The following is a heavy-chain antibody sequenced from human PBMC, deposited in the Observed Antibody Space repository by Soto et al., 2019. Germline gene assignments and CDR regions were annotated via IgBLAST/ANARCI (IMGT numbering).Heavy chain of an antibody. CDR3: ARVPDR. V-gene: IGHV4-61*01. CDR1: GGSLSSGSFY. CDR2: IYYSGST. D-gene: IGHD2-2*01. J-gene: IGHJ5*02. Sequence: SETLSLTCTVSGGSLSSGSFYWSWIRQPPGKGLEWIGYIYYSGSTNYNPSLKSRVTISVDTSKNQFSLKLSSVTAADTDVYYCARVPDRWGQGTQVTVSS.